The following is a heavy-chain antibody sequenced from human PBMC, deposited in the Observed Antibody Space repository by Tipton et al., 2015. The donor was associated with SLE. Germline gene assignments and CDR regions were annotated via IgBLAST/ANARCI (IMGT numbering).Heavy chain of an antibody. CDR2: ISWNSGSI. Sequence: SLRLSCAASGFTFDDYAMHWVRQAPGKGLEWVSGISWNSGSIGYADSVKGRFTISRDNAKNSLYLQMNSLRAEDTALYYCAKDIGYGDSIWGQGALVTVSS. CDR1: GFTFDDYA. D-gene: IGHD4-17*01. V-gene: IGHV3-9*01. J-gene: IGHJ4*02. CDR3: AKDIGYGDSI.